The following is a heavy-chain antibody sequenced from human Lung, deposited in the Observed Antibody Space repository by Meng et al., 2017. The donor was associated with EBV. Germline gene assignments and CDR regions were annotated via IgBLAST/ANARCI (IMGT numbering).Heavy chain of an antibody. D-gene: IGHD3-10*01. V-gene: IGHV4-34*01. CDR3: ARASYGSGSPLGESWFDP. CDR1: GGSFSGYY. CDR2: INHSGST. Sequence: QGPRTEVGARLFKPSEPLSLTCGVYGGSFSGYYLSWIRQPPGKGLEWIGEINHSGSTNYNPSLKSRVTISLDTSKNQFTLRLSSVTAADTAVYYCARASYGSGSPLGESWFDPWGQGTLVTVSS. J-gene: IGHJ5*02.